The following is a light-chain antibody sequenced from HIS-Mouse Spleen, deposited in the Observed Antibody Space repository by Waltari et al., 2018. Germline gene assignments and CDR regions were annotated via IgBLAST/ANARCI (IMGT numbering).Light chain of an antibody. Sequence: SYELTQPPSVSVSPGQTASITRSVDKVGDNYACWYQQKPGQSPVLVIYKDSKRPSGIPERFSGSNSGNTATLTISGTQAMDEADYYCQAWDSSTVVFGGGTKLTVL. CDR3: QAWDSSTVV. CDR1: KVGDNY. CDR2: KDS. J-gene: IGLJ2*01. V-gene: IGLV3-1*01.